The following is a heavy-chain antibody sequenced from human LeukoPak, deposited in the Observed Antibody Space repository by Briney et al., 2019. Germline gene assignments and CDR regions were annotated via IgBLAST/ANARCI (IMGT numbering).Heavy chain of an antibody. V-gene: IGHV4-39*01. Sequence: SETLSLTCTVSGGSISSSSYYWGWIRQPPGKGLEWIGSIYYSGSTYYNPSLKSRVTISVDTSKNQFSLKLSSVTAADTAVYYCARGSQPTVTDEGYWFDPWGQGTLVTASS. D-gene: IGHD4-17*01. CDR1: GGSISSSSYY. CDR3: ARGSQPTVTDEGYWFDP. J-gene: IGHJ5*02. CDR2: IYYSGST.